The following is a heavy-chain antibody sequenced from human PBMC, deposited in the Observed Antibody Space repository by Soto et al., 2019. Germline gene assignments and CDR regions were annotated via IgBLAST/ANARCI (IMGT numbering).Heavy chain of an antibody. J-gene: IGHJ4*02. Sequence: PSETLSLTCTVSGGSISSSSYYWGWIRQPPGKGLEWIGSIYYSGSTYYNPSLKSRVTISVDTSKNQFSLKLSSVTAADTAVYYCARLGRYYDILTGYYKEGVYFDYWGQGTLVTVSS. D-gene: IGHD3-9*01. CDR3: ARLGRYYDILTGYYKEGVYFDY. CDR1: GGSISSSSYY. CDR2: IYYSGST. V-gene: IGHV4-39*01.